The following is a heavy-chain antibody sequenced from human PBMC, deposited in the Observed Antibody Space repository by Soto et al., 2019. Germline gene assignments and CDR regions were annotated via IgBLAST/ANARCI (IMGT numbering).Heavy chain of an antibody. J-gene: IGHJ1*01. CDR2: IDPSDSYT. Sequence: GESLKISCKGSGYSFTSYWISWVRQMPGKGLEWMGRIDPSDSYTNYSPSFQGHVTMSADKSISTAYLQWSSLKASDTAMYYCATYPYDSSGYEHWGQGTLVTVSS. CDR3: ATYPYDSSGYEH. V-gene: IGHV5-10-1*01. D-gene: IGHD3-22*01. CDR1: GYSFTSYW.